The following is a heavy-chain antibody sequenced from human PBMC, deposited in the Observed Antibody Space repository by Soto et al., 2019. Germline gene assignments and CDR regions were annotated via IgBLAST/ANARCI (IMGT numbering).Heavy chain of an antibody. D-gene: IGHD3-9*01. CDR2: MNPNSGNT. V-gene: IGHV1-8*01. CDR3: ARGQRIRPLTGYVNYYYYYGMDV. CDR1: GYTFTSYD. J-gene: IGHJ6*02. Sequence: ASVEVSCKXSGYTFTSYDINWVRQATGQGLEWMGWMNPNSGNTGYAQKFQGRVTMTRNTSISTAYMELSSLRSEDTAVYYCARGQRIRPLTGYVNYYYYYGMDVWGQGTTVTVSS.